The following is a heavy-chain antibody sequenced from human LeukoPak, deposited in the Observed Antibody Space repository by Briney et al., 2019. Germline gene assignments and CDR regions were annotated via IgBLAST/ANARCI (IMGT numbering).Heavy chain of an antibody. CDR2: ISFDETHQ. V-gene: IGHV3-30*04. D-gene: IGHD2-21*01. J-gene: IGHJ5*02. CDR1: GFNFAQSS. CDR3: ARRKLTFLAT. Sequence: PGRSLRLSCAASGFNFAQSSMQWVRQAPGKGLEWLAVISFDETHQNYAESVKGRFTISRDNSKNTLDLQMNSLRGDDTAVYYCARRKLTFLATWGQGTLVTVSS.